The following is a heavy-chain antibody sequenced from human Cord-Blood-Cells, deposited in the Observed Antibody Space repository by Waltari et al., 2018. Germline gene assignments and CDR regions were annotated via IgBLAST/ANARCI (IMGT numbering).Heavy chain of an antibody. J-gene: IGHJ3*02. D-gene: IGHD6-6*01. Sequence: EVQLVESGGGLVKPGGSLRLSCAASGFTFSSYSMNWVRQAPGKGLECVSSISSSSSYIYYADSVKGRFTISRDNAKNSLYLQMNSLRAEDTAVYYCAREDSSSSNAFDIWGQGTMVTVSS. CDR2: ISSSSSYI. CDR3: AREDSSSSNAFDI. CDR1: GFTFSSYS. V-gene: IGHV3-21*01.